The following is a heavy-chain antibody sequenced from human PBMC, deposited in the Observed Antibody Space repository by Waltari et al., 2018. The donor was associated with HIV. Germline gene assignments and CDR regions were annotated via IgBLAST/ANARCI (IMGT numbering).Heavy chain of an antibody. CDR1: GFTLSCYW. CDR2: INQEESEK. J-gene: IGHJ4*02. CDR3: ARDHEFVTGTYFNSH. V-gene: IGHV3-7*01. D-gene: IGHD3-10*01. Sequence: EVLLVQPGGDLVQPGGSLRLYCAASGFTLSCYWMTWVRQAPGKGLEWVATINQEESEKYYLDSVKGRFTISIDNTWISLYLQMISLCADDAAVYYCARDHEFVTGTYFNSHGGQGALVTVSS.